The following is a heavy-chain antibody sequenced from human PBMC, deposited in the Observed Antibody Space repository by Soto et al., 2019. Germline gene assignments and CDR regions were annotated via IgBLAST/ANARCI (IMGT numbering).Heavy chain of an antibody. Sequence: PGGSLRLPCAASGFSLSTNTMHWVRQVPGKGLEWVASISNDGGKKYYADFVKGRVNISRDTANNILYLEMNSLRAEDTSLYYCARVATAMTYDFWGQGTQVTVSS. CDR1: GFSLSTNT. V-gene: IGHV3-30*04. D-gene: IGHD2-21*02. J-gene: IGHJ4*02. CDR2: ISNDGGKK. CDR3: ARVATAMTYDF.